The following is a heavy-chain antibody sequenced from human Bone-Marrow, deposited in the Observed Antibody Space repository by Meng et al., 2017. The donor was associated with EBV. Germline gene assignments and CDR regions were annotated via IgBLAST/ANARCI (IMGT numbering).Heavy chain of an antibody. V-gene: IGHV1-8*01. CDR1: GEPFTRDA. D-gene: IGHD3-10*01. J-gene: IGHJ5*02. CDR3: ARDVYASGSDRADP. CDR2: MDTKSGNT. Sequence: GEEKRAVATVKVTCKAAGEPFTRDARNGLRHATGQGLEWMEWMDTKSGNTGFAQKFQGRVTMTRNTSISTAYMELSALTSEDSALYYCARDVYASGSDRADPWCQGSLVTVSS.